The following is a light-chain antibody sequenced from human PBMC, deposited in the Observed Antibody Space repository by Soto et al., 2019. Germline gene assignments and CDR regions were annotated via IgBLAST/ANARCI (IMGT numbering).Light chain of an antibody. CDR3: SSYTSTSTPYV. V-gene: IGLV2-14*03. CDR1: SSDVGDYNY. J-gene: IGLJ1*01. Sequence: QSVLTQPASVSGSPGQSITISCTGTSSDVGDYNYVSWYQQHPGKAPKFLIYDVSNRPSGVSNRFSGSKSGNTASLTISGLQAEDEADYYCSSYTSTSTPYVFGTGTKVTVL. CDR2: DVS.